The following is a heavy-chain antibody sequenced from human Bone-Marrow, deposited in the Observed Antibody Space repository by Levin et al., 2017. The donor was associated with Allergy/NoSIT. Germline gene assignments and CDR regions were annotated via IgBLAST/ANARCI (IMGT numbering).Heavy chain of an antibody. CDR1: GFTFDDYA. D-gene: IGHD6-6*01. CDR2: ISWNSGSI. Sequence: SLKISCAASGFTFDDYAMHWVRQAPGKGLEWVSGISWNSGSIGYADSVKGRFTISRDNAKNSLYLQMNSLRAEDTALYYCAKGRSSSGYDAFDIWGQGTMVTVSS. CDR3: AKGRSSSGYDAFDI. V-gene: IGHV3-9*01. J-gene: IGHJ3*02.